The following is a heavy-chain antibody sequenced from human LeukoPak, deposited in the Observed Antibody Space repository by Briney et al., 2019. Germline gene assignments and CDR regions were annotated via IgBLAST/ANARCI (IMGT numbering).Heavy chain of an antibody. Sequence: GGSLRLSCTASGFTFSNYNMNWVRQAPGKGLEWVSSISTSTSYIYYSDSVKGRFAISRDNAENSLYLQMNSLRAEDTAVYYCARGKSGSYGTKGYWGQGTLVTVSS. J-gene: IGHJ4*02. CDR3: ARGKSGSYGTKGY. D-gene: IGHD1-26*01. CDR2: ISTSTSYI. V-gene: IGHV3-21*01. CDR1: GFTFSNYN.